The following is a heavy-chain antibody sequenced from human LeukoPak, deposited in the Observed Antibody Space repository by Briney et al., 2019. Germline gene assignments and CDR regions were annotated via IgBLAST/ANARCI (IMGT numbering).Heavy chain of an antibody. CDR1: GGTFSSYA. Sequence: SVKVSCKASGGTFSSYAISWVRQAPGQGLEWMGGIIPIFGTANYAQKFQGRVTITADESTSTAYMELSSLKASDTAMYYCARHLAAAGGNEVDYWGQGTLVTVSS. D-gene: IGHD6-13*01. V-gene: IGHV1-69*13. CDR2: IIPIFGTA. J-gene: IGHJ4*02. CDR3: ARHLAAAGGNEVDY.